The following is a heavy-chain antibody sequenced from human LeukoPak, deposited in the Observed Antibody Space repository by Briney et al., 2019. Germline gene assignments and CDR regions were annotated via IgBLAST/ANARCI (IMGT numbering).Heavy chain of an antibody. V-gene: IGHV1-2*02. J-gene: IGHJ6*03. CDR3: AKNALLVGLTGFMGV. CDR1: GYAFTGYY. CDR2: INPNSGVT. D-gene: IGHD1-26*01. Sequence: GASVKVSCKASGYAFTGYYLHWVRQAPGQRLKWMGWINPNSGVTNYAQEFQGRITLTSDTSIYTAYMELSSLRSDDTALYYCAKNALLVGLTGFMGVWGKGTTVTVSS.